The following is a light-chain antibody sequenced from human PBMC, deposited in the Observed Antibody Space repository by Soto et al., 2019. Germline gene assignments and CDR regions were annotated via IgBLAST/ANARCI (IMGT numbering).Light chain of an antibody. V-gene: IGKV3-20*01. Sequence: EIVLTQSPGTLSLSLGERATLSCRASQSVNSNHLAWYQQRPGQAPRLLIYGASIRATGIPDRFSGSGSGTDFTLTISRLEPEDFAVFYCQQYGSSLVTFGQGTRLEIK. CDR2: GAS. J-gene: IGKJ5*01. CDR1: QSVNSNH. CDR3: QQYGSSLVT.